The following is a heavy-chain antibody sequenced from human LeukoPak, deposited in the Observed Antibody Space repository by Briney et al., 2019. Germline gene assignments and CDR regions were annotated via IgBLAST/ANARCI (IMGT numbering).Heavy chain of an antibody. D-gene: IGHD3-22*01. CDR1: GFTVSSNY. Sequence: GGSLRLSCAASGFTVSSNYMSWVRQALGKGLEWVSVIYSGGSTYYADSVKGRFTISRDNSKNTLYPQMNSLRAEDTAVYYCARDHYDSSGYQDYWGQGTLVTVSS. V-gene: IGHV3-66*01. CDR2: IYSGGST. CDR3: ARDHYDSSGYQDY. J-gene: IGHJ4*02.